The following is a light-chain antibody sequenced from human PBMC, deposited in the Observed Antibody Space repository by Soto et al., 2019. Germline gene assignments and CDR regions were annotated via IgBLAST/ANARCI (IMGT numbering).Light chain of an antibody. V-gene: IGLV2-23*01. CDR3: CSFALRSTLI. CDR2: EGG. CDR1: SSDVGNYNL. J-gene: IGLJ2*01. Sequence: QSALPQPASVSGSPGQSITISCTGTSSDVGNYNLVSWYQQYPGKAPKLMIYEGGKRPSGVSNRFSGSKSGNTASLTISGLQAEDEADYYCCSFALRSTLIFGGGTQLTVL.